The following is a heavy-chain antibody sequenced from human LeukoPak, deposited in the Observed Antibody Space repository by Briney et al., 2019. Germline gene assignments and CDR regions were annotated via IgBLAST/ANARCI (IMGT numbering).Heavy chain of an antibody. CDR1: GFTFSNAW. CDR2: IKSKIDGGTI. V-gene: IGHV3-15*01. CDR3: TSGTGYTDHDY. Sequence: PGGSLRLSCAASGFTFSNAWMSWVRQAPGKGLEWVGRIKSKIDGGTIDYAAPVKGRFIVSRDDSEDTLYLEMNSLKTEDTAVYYCTSGTGYTDHDYWGQGTLVTVSS. J-gene: IGHJ4*02. D-gene: IGHD5-12*01.